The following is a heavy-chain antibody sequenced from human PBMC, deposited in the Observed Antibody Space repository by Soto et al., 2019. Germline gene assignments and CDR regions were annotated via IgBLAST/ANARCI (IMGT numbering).Heavy chain of an antibody. J-gene: IGHJ1*01. CDR1: GGTFSSYA. Sequence: SVKVSCKASGGTFSSYAISWVRQAPGQGLEWMGGIIPIFGTANYAQKFQGRVTITADESTSTAYMELSSLRSEDTAVYYCAREPIDPHLVLPAYCGQGSLVTVSS. CDR3: AREPIDPHLVLPAY. CDR2: IIPIFGTA. V-gene: IGHV1-69*13.